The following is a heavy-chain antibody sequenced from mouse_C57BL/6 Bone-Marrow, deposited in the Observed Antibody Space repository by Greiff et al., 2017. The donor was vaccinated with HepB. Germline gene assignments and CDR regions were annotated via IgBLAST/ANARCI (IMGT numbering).Heavy chain of an antibody. D-gene: IGHD2-4*01. Sequence: DVQLQESGPELVKPGASVKMSCKASGYTFTDYNMHWVKQSHGKSLEWIGYINPNNGGTSYNQKFKGKATLTVNKSSSTAYMELRSLTSEDSAVYYCARGGYDYDFAYWGQGTLVTVSA. CDR3: ARGGYDYDFAY. CDR1: GYTFTDYN. V-gene: IGHV1-22*01. CDR2: INPNNGGT. J-gene: IGHJ3*01.